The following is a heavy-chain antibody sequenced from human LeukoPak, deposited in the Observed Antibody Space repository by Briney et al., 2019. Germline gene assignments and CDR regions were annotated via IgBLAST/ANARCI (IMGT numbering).Heavy chain of an antibody. D-gene: IGHD3-22*01. Sequence: ASVKVSCKASGYTFTGYYMHWVRQAPGQGLEWMGWINPNSGGTSYAQKFQGRVTMTRDTSTSTVYMELSSLRSEDTAVYYCARTVVRNWFDPWGQGTLVTVSS. J-gene: IGHJ5*02. V-gene: IGHV1-2*02. CDR1: GYTFTGYY. CDR2: INPNSGGT. CDR3: ARTVVRNWFDP.